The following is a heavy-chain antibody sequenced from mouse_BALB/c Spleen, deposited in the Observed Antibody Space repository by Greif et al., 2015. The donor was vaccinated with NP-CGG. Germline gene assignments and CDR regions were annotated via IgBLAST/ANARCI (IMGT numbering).Heavy chain of an antibody. CDR3: ARYDYDAMDY. J-gene: IGHJ4*01. CDR1: GYTFTSYW. CDR2: INPSTGYT. Sequence: VKLVDSGAELAKPGASVKMSCKASGYTFTSYWMHWVKQRPGQGLEWIGYINPSTGYTEYNQKFKDKATLTADKSSSTAYMQLSSLTSEDSAVYYCARYDYDAMDYWGQGTSVTVSS. V-gene: IGHV1-7*01.